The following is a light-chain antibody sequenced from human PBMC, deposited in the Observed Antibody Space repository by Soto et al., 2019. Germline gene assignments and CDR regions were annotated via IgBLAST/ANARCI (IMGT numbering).Light chain of an antibody. Sequence: EIVMTQSPATLSVSPGERATLFCRASQSVNNNFLAWYQQKPGQAPRLLIHGASTRATGIPARFSGSGSGTEFTLTIRRLQSEYFAVYYCQQYSSWPLTFGGGTKVEIK. CDR2: GAS. CDR1: QSVNNN. J-gene: IGKJ4*01. V-gene: IGKV3-15*01. CDR3: QQYSSWPLT.